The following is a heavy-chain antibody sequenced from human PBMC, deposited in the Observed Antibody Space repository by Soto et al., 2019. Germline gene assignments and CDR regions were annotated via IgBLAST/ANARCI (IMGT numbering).Heavy chain of an antibody. J-gene: IGHJ4*02. Sequence: GGSLRLSCAASGFFFSSYTMHWVRQAPGKGLEWVGFISSRAYGTTTEYAASVKGRFIISRDDSKSIAYLQMNSLKTEDTAVYYCNSGVGNWGQGT. CDR2: ISSRAYGTTT. CDR1: GFFFSSYT. D-gene: IGHD1-26*01. CDR3: NSGVGN. V-gene: IGHV3-49*04.